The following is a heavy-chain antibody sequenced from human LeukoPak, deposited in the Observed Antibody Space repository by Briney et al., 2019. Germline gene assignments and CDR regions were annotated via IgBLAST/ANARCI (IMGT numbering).Heavy chain of an antibody. J-gene: IGHJ4*02. CDR1: GFTFSDYG. D-gene: IGHD3-22*01. CDR3: VRELPPVVQYYFDY. V-gene: IGHV3-33*01. Sequence: GRSLRLSCAASGFTFSDYGMHWVRQAPGKGLEWVAVIWYDGSNKYYADSVKGRLTISRDNSRNTLYLQMNSLRAEDTAVYYCVRELPPVVQYYFDYWGPGTLVTVSS. CDR2: IWYDGSNK.